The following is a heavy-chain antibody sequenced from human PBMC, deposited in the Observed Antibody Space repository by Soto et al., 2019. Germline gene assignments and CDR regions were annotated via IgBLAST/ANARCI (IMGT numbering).Heavy chain of an antibody. Sequence: QVQLQESGPGLVKPSETRSLTCTVSGGSISSYYWSWIRQPPGKGLEWIGYIYYSGSTNYNPSLKSRVTISVDTSKNQFSLKLSSVTAADTAVYYCARTLTEGYYYYGMDVWGQGTTVTVSS. CDR3: ARTLTEGYYYYGMDV. J-gene: IGHJ6*02. CDR1: GGSISSYY. CDR2: IYYSGST. D-gene: IGHD3-9*01. V-gene: IGHV4-59*01.